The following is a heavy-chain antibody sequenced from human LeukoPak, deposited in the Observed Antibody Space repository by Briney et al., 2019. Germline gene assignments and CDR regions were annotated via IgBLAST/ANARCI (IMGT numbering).Heavy chain of an antibody. CDR2: INHSGST. Sequence: PSETLSLTCAVYGGSFSGYYWGWIRQPPGKGLEWIGEINHSGSTNYNPSLKSRVTISVDTSKNQFSLKLSSVTAADTAVYYCARGRRFFVVVVAATSYYFDYWGQGTLVTVSS. CDR1: GGSFSGYY. CDR3: ARGRRFFVVVVAATSYYFDY. J-gene: IGHJ4*02. D-gene: IGHD2-15*01. V-gene: IGHV4-34*01.